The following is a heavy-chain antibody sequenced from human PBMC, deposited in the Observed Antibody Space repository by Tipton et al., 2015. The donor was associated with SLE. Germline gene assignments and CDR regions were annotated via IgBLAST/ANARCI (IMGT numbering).Heavy chain of an antibody. Sequence: QVQLVQSGAEVKKPGSSVKVSCKASGGTFSSYAISWVRQAPGQGLEWMGGIIPIFGTANYAQKFQGRVTITADESTSTAYMELRSLRSDDTAVYYCASGYDSSGYYYYFDYWGQGTLVTVSS. J-gene: IGHJ4*02. CDR2: IIPIFGTA. V-gene: IGHV1-69*01. CDR3: ASGYDSSGYYYYFDY. CDR1: GGTFSSYA. D-gene: IGHD3-22*01.